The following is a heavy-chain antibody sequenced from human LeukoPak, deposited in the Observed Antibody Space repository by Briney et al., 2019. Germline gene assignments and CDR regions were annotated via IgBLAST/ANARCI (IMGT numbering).Heavy chain of an antibody. J-gene: IGHJ4*02. CDR2: ISYDGSNK. CDR3: AKDRGYYAPFDY. D-gene: IGHD3-10*01. V-gene: IGHV3-30*18. CDR1: GFTFSSYG. Sequence: GRSLRLSCAASGFTFSSYGMHWVRQAPGKGLEWVAVISYDGSNKYYAVSVKGRFTISRDNSKNTLYLQMNSLRAEDTAVYYCAKDRGYYAPFDYWGQGTLVTVSS.